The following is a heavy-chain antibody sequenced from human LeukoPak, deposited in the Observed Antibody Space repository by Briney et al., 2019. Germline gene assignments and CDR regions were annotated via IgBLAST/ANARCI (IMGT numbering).Heavy chain of an antibody. CDR1: GIPLSNYG. CDR2: ISGSGGGT. D-gene: IGHD3-22*01. Sequence: GSLRLSCAVSGIPLSNYGMSWVRQAPGKGLEWVAGISGSGGGTTYADSVKGRFTISRDNAKNTLFLQMNSLRADDTAVYFCAKRGVVIRVILVGFHKEAYYFDSWGQGALVTVSS. J-gene: IGHJ4*02. CDR3: AKRGVVIRVILVGFHKEAYYFDS. V-gene: IGHV3-23*01.